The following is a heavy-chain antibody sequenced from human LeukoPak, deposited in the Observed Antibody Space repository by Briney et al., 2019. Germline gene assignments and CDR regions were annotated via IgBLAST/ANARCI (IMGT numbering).Heavy chain of an antibody. CDR2: ISGSGGST. V-gene: IGHV3-23*01. Sequence: GGSLRLSCAASGFTFSSYWMHWVRQAPGKGLEWVSAISGSGGSTYYADSVKGRFTISRDNSKNTLYLQMNSLRAEDTAVYYCAKWSFGYDGFDYWGQGTLVTVSS. J-gene: IGHJ4*02. CDR3: AKWSFGYDGFDY. D-gene: IGHD5-12*01. CDR1: GFTFSSYW.